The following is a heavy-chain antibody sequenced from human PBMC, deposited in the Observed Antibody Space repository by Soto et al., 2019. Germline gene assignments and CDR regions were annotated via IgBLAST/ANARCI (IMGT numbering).Heavy chain of an antibody. CDR1: GDSISSGNKY. CDR2: IFSSGTT. V-gene: IGHV4-30-4*01. CDR3: ARVPSPFDYYYAMDV. D-gene: IGHD3-16*01. J-gene: IGHJ6*02. Sequence: SSETLSLTCTVSGDSISSGNKYWTWIRQPPGKGLEWIGYIFSSGTTYYNPSLKSRLTMALEASQNQFSLKVKSMTDAATAVYSCARVPSPFDYYYAMDVWGQGTTVTVSS.